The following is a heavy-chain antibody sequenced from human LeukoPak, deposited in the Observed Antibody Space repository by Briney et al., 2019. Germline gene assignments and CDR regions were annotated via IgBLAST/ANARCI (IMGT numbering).Heavy chain of an antibody. D-gene: IGHD6-19*01. CDR2: ISGSGGST. J-gene: IGHJ3*02. Sequence: PGGSLRLSCAASGFTFSSYGMSWVRQAPGKGLEWVSAISGSGGSTYYADSVKGRFTISRDNAKNTLYLQMNSLRAEDTAVYYCATSTFRSGGDAFDIWGQGTMVTVSS. V-gene: IGHV3-23*01. CDR3: ATSTFRSGGDAFDI. CDR1: GFTFSSYG.